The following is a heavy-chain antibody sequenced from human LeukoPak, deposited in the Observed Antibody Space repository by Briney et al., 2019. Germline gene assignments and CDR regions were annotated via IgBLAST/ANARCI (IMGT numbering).Heavy chain of an antibody. CDR3: AKDRNYGDYY. CDR1: GFTFSSYG. J-gene: IGHJ4*02. CDR2: ISYDGSNK. D-gene: IGHD4-17*01. V-gene: IGHV3-30*18. Sequence: PGGSLRLSCAASGFTFSSYGMHWVRQAPGKGLEWVAVISYDGSNKYYADSVKGRFTISRDNSKNTLYLQMNSLRAEDTAVYYCAKDRNYGDYYWGQGTLVTVSS.